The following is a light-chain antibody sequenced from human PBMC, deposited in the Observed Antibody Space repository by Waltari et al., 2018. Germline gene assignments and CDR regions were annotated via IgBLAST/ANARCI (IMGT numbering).Light chain of an antibody. J-gene: IGLJ2*01. CDR2: GNS. CDR3: QSYDSSLSGSV. CDR1: SSNIGAGYE. V-gene: IGLV1-40*01. Sequence: QSVLTQPPSVSEAPGQTVTLSCTGSSSNIGAGYEVHRYQQLPGTAPKLLIYGNSNRPSGVPDRFSGSKSGTSASLAITGLQAEDEADYYCQSYDSSLSGSVFGGGTKLTVL.